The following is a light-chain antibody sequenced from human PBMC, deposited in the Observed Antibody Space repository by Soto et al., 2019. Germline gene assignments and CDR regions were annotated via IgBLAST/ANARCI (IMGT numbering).Light chain of an antibody. CDR2: AAS. CDR1: QSISNY. V-gene: IGKV1-39*01. Sequence: DMEMTQSPSSLSASVGDRVTITCRESQSISNYLNWYQHKPGKVPKLLIYAASSLQSGVPTRFSGSGSGTHFTLTINSLQPEDFATYYCQQSYGIPLTFGGGTKIEI. J-gene: IGKJ4*01. CDR3: QQSYGIPLT.